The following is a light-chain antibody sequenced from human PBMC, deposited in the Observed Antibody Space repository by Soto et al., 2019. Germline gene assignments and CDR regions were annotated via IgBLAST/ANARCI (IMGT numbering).Light chain of an antibody. CDR3: QQYNSYSVT. Sequence: DIQMTQSPSTLSASVGDRVTIACRASQRISRWLAWYHQKPGKAPKLLIYTTYTLARGVLLRFCGGGSGTEFTLTISSLQPDDFATYYCQQYNSYSVTFGQGTRVEI. J-gene: IGKJ1*01. V-gene: IGKV1-5*03. CDR2: TTY. CDR1: QRISRW.